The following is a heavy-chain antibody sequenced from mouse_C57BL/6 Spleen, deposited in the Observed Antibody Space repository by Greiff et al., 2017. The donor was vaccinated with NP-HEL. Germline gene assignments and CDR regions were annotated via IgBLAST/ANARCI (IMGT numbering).Heavy chain of an antibody. CDR2: INYDGSST. V-gene: IGHV5-16*01. CDR1: GFTFSDYY. D-gene: IGHD3-3*01. CDR3: AREGTFRNYFDY. Sequence: EVMLVESEGGLVQPGSSMKLSCTASGFTFSDYYMAWVRQVPEKGLEWVANINYDGSSTYYLDSLKSRFIISRDNAKNILYLQMSSLKSEDTATYYCAREGTFRNYFDYWGQGTTLTVSS. J-gene: IGHJ2*01.